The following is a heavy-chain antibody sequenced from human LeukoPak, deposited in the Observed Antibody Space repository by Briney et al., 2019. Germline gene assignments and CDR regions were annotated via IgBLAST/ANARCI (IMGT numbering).Heavy chain of an antibody. CDR2: IYTSGST. J-gene: IGHJ3*02. D-gene: IGHD6-13*01. CDR1: GGSISSYY. V-gene: IGHV4-4*07. Sequence: MTSETLSLTCTVSGGSISSYYWSWIRQPAGKGLEWIGRIYTSGSTNYNPSLKSRVTMSVDTSKNQFSLKLSSVTAVDTAVYYCARDLYSSSWYRRAFDIWGQGTMVTVSS. CDR3: ARDLYSSSWYRRAFDI.